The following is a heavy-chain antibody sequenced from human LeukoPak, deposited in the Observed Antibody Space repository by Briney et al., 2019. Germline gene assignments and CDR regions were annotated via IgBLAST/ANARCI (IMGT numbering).Heavy chain of an antibody. Sequence: GASVKVSCKASGGTFSSYAISWVRQAPGQGLEWMGIINPSGGSTSYAQKFQGRVTMTRDMSTSTVYMELSSLRSEDTAVYYCARAPDYYDSSGYYYYYYMDVWGKGTTVTVSS. CDR3: ARAPDYYDSSGYYYYYYMDV. D-gene: IGHD3-22*01. J-gene: IGHJ6*03. CDR1: GGTFSSYA. CDR2: INPSGGST. V-gene: IGHV1-46*01.